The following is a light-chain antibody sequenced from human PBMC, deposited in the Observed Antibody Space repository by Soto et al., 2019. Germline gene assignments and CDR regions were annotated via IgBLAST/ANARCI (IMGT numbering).Light chain of an antibody. CDR2: AAS. CDR1: QGISNY. CDR3: QKYKSAHQT. Sequence: DVQMTQSPSSLSASVGDRVTITCRASQGISNYLAWFQQKPGEVPKLLIFAASTLQSGVPSRFSGSGSGTDFTLTISSLQHEDVATYYCQKYKSAHQTLGQGTRLEI. V-gene: IGKV1-27*01. J-gene: IGKJ5*01.